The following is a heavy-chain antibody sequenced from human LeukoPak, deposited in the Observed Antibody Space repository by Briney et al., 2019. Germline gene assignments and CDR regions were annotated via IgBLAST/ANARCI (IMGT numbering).Heavy chain of an antibody. CDR3: ARDDSSRDDSGGYHY. Sequence: SETLSLTCTVSGDSINSYHWSWIRQPAGKGLEWIVRIHMSGSTNYNPSLRSRVAISMDNSKNQFSLKLKSVTAADTAVYYCARDDSSRDDSGGYHYWGQGTLVTVSS. CDR2: IHMSGST. CDR1: GDSINSYH. V-gene: IGHV4-4*07. D-gene: IGHD3-22*01. J-gene: IGHJ4*02.